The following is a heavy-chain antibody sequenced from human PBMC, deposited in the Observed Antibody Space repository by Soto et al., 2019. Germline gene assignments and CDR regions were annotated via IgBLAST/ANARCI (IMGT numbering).Heavy chain of an antibody. V-gene: IGHV3-33*01. CDR3: ARENLDYYDSSPPTGDAFDI. CDR2: IWYDGSNK. CDR1: GFTFSSYG. Sequence: HPGGSLRLSCAASGFTFSSYGMHWVRQAPGKGLEWVAVIWYDGSNKYYADSVKGRFTISRDNSKNTLYLQMNSLRAEDTAVYYCARENLDYYDSSPPTGDAFDIWGQGTMVTVSS. J-gene: IGHJ3*02. D-gene: IGHD3-22*01.